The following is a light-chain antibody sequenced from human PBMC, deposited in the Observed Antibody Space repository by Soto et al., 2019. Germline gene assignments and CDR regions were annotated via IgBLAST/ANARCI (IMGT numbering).Light chain of an antibody. Sequence: EIVLTQSPATLSLSPGERATLSCRASQSVSSFLAWYQQKPGQAPRLLIYDASNRATGIPARFSGGGSGTDFTLTISSLEPEDFAVYYCQHRSNWPPYTFGQGTKLEIK. CDR1: QSVSSF. CDR3: QHRSNWPPYT. V-gene: IGKV3-11*01. CDR2: DAS. J-gene: IGKJ2*01.